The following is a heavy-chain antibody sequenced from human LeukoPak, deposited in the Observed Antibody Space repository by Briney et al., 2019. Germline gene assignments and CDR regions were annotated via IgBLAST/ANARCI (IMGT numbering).Heavy chain of an antibody. D-gene: IGHD6-19*01. Sequence: ASVKVSCKAFAYRFTGYYIHWVRQAPGQGLEWMGWINPNSGDTNSAQKFQGRVTMTRDTSISTAYMELSRLKSDDTAVYYCAIASDWYYFDHWGQGTLVTVSS. CDR3: AIASDWYYFDH. CDR1: AYRFTGYY. CDR2: INPNSGDT. J-gene: IGHJ4*02. V-gene: IGHV1-2*02.